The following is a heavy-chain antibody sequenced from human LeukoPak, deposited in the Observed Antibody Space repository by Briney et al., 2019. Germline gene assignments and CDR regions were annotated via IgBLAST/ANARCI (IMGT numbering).Heavy chain of an antibody. CDR1: GGTFSSYA. D-gene: IGHD1-26*01. Sequence: SVKVPCKASGGTFSSYAISWVRQAPGQGLEWMGRIIPILGIANYAQKFQGRVTITADKSTSTAYMKLSSLRSEDTAVYYCARAAYSGSFDGGYWGQGTLVTVSS. J-gene: IGHJ4*02. CDR3: ARAAYSGSFDGGY. V-gene: IGHV1-69*04. CDR2: IIPILGIA.